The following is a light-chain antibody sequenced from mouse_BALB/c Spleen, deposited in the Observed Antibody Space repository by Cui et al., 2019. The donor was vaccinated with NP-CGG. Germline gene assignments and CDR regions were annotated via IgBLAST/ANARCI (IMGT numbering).Light chain of an antibody. J-gene: IGLJ1*01. CDR1: TGAVTTSNY. CDR2: GTN. V-gene: IGLV1*01. CDR3: ALWYSNHWV. Sequence: QAVFTPESSLTTSPGETVTLTCRSSTGAVTTSNYANWVQEKPDHLFTGLIGGTNNRAPGVPARFSGFLIGDKAALTITGAQTEDEAIYFCALWYSNHWVFGGGTKLTVL.